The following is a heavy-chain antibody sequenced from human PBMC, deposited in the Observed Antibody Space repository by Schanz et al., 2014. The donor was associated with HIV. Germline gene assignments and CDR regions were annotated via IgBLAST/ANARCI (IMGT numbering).Heavy chain of an antibody. CDR1: GFTFSSYA. CDR2: ISGSAGST. J-gene: IGHJ6*02. D-gene: IGHD4-17*01. V-gene: IGHV3-23*01. Sequence: EVQLLESGGGLVQPGGSLRLSCAASGFTFSSYAMSWVRQAPGKGLEGVSAISGSAGSTYYADSVKGRFTISRDNSKNTLYLQMNSLRAEDTAVYYCAKEGYGEGYYGMDVWGQGTTVTVSS. CDR3: AKEGYGEGYYGMDV.